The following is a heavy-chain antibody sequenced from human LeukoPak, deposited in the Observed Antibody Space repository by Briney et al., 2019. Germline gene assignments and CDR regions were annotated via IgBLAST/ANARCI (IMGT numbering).Heavy chain of an antibody. Sequence: GASVKVSCKASGYTFTGYYMHWVRQAPGQGLEWMGWINPNSGGTNYAQKFQGRVTMTRDTSISTAYMELSRLRSDDTAVYYCARGPPPGLQLVWRADDRPMGDDAFDVWGQGTMVTVSS. CDR3: ARGPPPGLQLVWRADDRPMGDDAFDV. V-gene: IGHV1-2*02. CDR2: INPNSGGT. D-gene: IGHD6-13*01. J-gene: IGHJ3*01. CDR1: GYTFTGYY.